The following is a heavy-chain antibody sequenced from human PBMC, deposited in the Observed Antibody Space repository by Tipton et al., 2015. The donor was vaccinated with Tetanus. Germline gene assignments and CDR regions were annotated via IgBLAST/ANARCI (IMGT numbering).Heavy chain of an antibody. Sequence: TLSLTCFVSGASARSEKYYWSWIRQPPGKGLEWIGYIYFNGTAKYNPSLKSRLTISVDASKKQLSLKLTSVTAADTAVYYCATVGLVTASVKYWGQGTLVTVSS. V-gene: IGHV4-61*01. CDR2: IYFNGTA. CDR1: GASARSEKYY. J-gene: IGHJ4*01. CDR3: ATVGLVTASVKY. D-gene: IGHD2-21*02.